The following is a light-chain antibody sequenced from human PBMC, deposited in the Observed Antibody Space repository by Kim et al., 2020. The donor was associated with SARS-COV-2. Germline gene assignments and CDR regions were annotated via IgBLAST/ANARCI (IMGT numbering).Light chain of an antibody. CDR2: AGS. J-gene: IGKJ4*01. Sequence: SCVVDRVTQTCRASQEISRSLAWFQQKPGKAPKYLIYAGSRLQSGVPPKFSASGSGTDFTLTISSLQPQDSANYYCPQSKTVPLTFGGGTKVEIK. CDR3: PQSKTVPLT. CDR1: QEISRS. V-gene: IGKV1-16*02.